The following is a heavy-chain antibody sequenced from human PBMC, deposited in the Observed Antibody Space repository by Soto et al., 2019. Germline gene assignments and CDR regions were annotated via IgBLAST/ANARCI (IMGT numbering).Heavy chain of an antibody. Sequence: KSSETLSLTCTVSGGSISSYYWSWIRQPPGKGLEWIGYIYYSGSTNYNPSLKSRVTISVDTSKNQFSLKLSSVTAADTAVYYCARVKGGYNFWSADYWGQGTLVTVSS. J-gene: IGHJ4*02. CDR3: ARVKGGYNFWSADY. D-gene: IGHD3-3*01. CDR1: GGSISSYY. V-gene: IGHV4-59*01. CDR2: IYYSGST.